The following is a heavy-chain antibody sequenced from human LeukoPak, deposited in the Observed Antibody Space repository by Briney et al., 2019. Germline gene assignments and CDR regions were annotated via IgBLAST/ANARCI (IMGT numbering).Heavy chain of an antibody. CDR3: ARDQEGFDY. Sequence: ASVNVSCKASGYTFTSNYIHWVRQDPGQGLEWMGMIYPRDGSTSYAQKFQGRVTVTRDTSTSTVHMELSGLRSEDTAVYYCARDQEGFDYWGQGTLVTVSS. CDR1: GYTFTSNY. V-gene: IGHV1-46*01. CDR2: IYPRDGST. J-gene: IGHJ4*02.